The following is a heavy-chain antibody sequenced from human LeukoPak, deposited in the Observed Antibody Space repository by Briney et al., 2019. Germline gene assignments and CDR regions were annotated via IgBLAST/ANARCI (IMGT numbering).Heavy chain of an antibody. V-gene: IGHV1-18*01. CDR1: GYTFTSYG. CDR2: ISAYNGNT. J-gene: IGHJ4*02. D-gene: IGHD3-16*01. Sequence: ASVKVSCKPSGYTFTSYGISWVRQAPGQGLEWMGWISAYNGNTNYAQKLQGRVTMTTDTSTSTAYMELRRLRSDDTAVYYCGRDYLPSRYHSPGGNVGYFYYWGQGTLVTVSS. CDR3: GRDYLPSRYHSPGGNVGYFYY.